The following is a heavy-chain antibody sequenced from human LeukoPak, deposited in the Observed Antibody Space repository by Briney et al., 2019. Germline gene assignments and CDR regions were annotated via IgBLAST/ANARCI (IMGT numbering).Heavy chain of an antibody. CDR2: IYHSGST. V-gene: IGHV4-4*02. D-gene: IGHD2-15*01. J-gene: IGHJ4*02. CDR1: GGSISSSNW. CDR3: ARAPGYCSGGSCYLYYFDY. Sequence: PSETLSLTCAVSGGSISSSNWWSWVRQPPGKGLEWIGEIYHSGSTNYNPSLKSRVTISVDKSKNQFSLKLSSVTAADTAVYYCARAPGYCSGGSCYLYYFDYWGQGTLVTISS.